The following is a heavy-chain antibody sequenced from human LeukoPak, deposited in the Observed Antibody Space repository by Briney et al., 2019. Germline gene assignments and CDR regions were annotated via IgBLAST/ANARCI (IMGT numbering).Heavy chain of an antibody. J-gene: IGHJ3*02. CDR2: ISGSGGSI. CDR1: GFTFSSYA. V-gene: IGHV3-23*01. D-gene: IGHD2-2*02. CDR3: AKGHTPYAFDI. Sequence: GGSLRLSCAASGFTFSSYAMSWVRQAPGKGLEWVSAISGSGGSIYYADSVKGRFTISRDNSKNTAYPQINSLRAEDTAVYYCAKGHTPYAFDIWGQGTMVTVSS.